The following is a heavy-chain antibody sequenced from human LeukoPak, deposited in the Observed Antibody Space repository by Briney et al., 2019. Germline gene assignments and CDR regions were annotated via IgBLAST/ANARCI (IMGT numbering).Heavy chain of an antibody. D-gene: IGHD5-12*01. J-gene: IGHJ4*02. V-gene: IGHV3-48*02. CDR3: ARDVRWLRFLFDN. CDR2: ITSSGSVM. CDR1: GFTFSSYS. Sequence: PGGSLRVSRAASGFTFSSYSMNWVRQAPGKGLEWVSYITSSGSVMYHADSVRGRFTISRDNAKNSLYLEMNSLRDEDTAVYYCARDVRWLRFLFDNWGQGTLVTGSS.